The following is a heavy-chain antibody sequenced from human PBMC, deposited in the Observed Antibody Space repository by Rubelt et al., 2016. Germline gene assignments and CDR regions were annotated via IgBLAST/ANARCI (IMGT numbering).Heavy chain of an antibody. J-gene: IGHJ4*02. CDR1: GFTFSSYA. Sequence: EVQLVESGGGLVQPGGSLRLSCAASGFTFSSYAMHWVRQAPGKGLEWVSVISGSAGRKTNADSVKGRLIISRDKSKNTLFLQMNSLRVEDTAVYYCARDGRNQPGSYWGQGTLVTVSS. CDR3: ARDGRNQPGSY. V-gene: IGHV3-23*04. D-gene: IGHD1-1*01. CDR2: ISGSAGRK.